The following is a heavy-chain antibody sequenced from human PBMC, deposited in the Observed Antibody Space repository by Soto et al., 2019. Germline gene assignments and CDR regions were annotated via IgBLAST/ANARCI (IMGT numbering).Heavy chain of an antibody. CDR2: SSVFNGNT. CDR3: AREDGSGS. CDR1: GYIFTNYG. Sequence: QVQMVQSGAEVKKPGASVKVSCKTSGYIFTNYGISWVRQAPGQGLEWMGWSSVFNGNTNYAQKFQGRVTMTTHTSTRTAYMELRSLRSDDTAVYYCAREDGSGSWGQGTLVTVSS. J-gene: IGHJ4*02. V-gene: IGHV1-18*01. D-gene: IGHD3-10*01.